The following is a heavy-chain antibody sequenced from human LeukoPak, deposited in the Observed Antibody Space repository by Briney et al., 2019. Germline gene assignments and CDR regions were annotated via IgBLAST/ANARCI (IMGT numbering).Heavy chain of an antibody. CDR3: AKSGIEAAGSLVYFDY. CDR2: ISYDGSNK. D-gene: IGHD6-13*01. CDR1: GFTFSSYG. J-gene: IGHJ4*02. Sequence: GGSLRLSCAASGFTFSSYGMHWVRQAPGKGLECVAIISYDGSNKYYTDSVKGRFTISGDNSKNTLYLQMNSLRAEDTAVYYCAKSGIEAAGSLVYFDYWGQGTLVTASS. V-gene: IGHV3-30*18.